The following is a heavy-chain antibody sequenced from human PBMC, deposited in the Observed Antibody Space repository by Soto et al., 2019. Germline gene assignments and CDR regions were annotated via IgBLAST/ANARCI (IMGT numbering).Heavy chain of an antibody. Sequence: QVQLQESGPGLVKPSETLSLTCTVSGGSMRGQHWSWIRQPPGKGLEWIGHHSDSTNYNPSLKSRRTMSTDTSTNQFSLKLSSVPAADTAVYYCATYTVGGGGRGYWGQGTLVTVSS. CDR2: HSDST. CDR1: GGSMRGQH. V-gene: IGHV4-4*08. CDR3: ATYTVGGGGRGY. D-gene: IGHD3-16*01. J-gene: IGHJ4*02.